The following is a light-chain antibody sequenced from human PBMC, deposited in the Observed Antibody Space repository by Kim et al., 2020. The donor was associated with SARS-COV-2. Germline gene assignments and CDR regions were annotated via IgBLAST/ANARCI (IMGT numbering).Light chain of an antibody. J-gene: IGKJ2*01. CDR2: GAS. CDR1: LDISNW. Sequence: SATVGDRVTNNCRESLDISNWLAWYQQKPGKAPKVLIYGASSLQSGVPSRFRGSGSGTDFTLTISSLQPEDLGTYYCQQAYSFPYTFGQGTKLE. V-gene: IGKV1D-12*01. CDR3: QQAYSFPYT.